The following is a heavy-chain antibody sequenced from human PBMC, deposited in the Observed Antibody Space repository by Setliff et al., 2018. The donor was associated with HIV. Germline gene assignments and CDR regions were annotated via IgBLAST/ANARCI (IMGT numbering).Heavy chain of an antibody. Sequence: ASVKVSYKASGYTFTRYFMHCVRQAPGQGLEWLGMINPSGGSTWYAQKFQGRVTMTGDTSTNTLYMELSSLRSEDTAVYYCARGWEGGMDYWGQGTLVTVSS. D-gene: IGHD1-26*01. CDR2: INPSGGST. CDR3: ARGWEGGMDY. J-gene: IGHJ4*02. CDR1: GYTFTRYF. V-gene: IGHV1-46*01.